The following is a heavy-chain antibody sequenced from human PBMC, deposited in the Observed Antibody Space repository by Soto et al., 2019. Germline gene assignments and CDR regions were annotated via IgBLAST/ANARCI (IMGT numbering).Heavy chain of an antibody. D-gene: IGHD7-27*01. V-gene: IGHV3-23*01. Sequence: EVQLLESGGGVVQPGGSLRLSCAASGFTFNKYALNWVRQAPGKGLEWVSSISGTGGSTFYAGSAKGRFTISRDNYKNTLFLQMTSLRAEDTAVYDSGKGNSKWGTGDAFDIWGQGTMGTVSS. CDR2: ISGTGGST. J-gene: IGHJ3*02. CDR1: GFTFNKYA. CDR3: GKGNSKWGTGDAFDI.